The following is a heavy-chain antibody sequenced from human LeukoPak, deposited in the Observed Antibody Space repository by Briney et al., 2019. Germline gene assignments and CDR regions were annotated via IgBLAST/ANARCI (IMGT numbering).Heavy chain of an antibody. CDR2: ISYDGSNK. Sequence: PGGSLRLSCAASGFTFSSYGKHWVRQAPGKGLEWVAVISYDGSNKYYADSVKGRFTISRDNSKNTLYLQMNSLRAEDTAVYYCAKSNVRGTWTTPFDYWGQGTLVTVSS. CDR3: AKSNVRGTWTTPFDY. CDR1: GFTFSSYG. D-gene: IGHD3-10*02. J-gene: IGHJ4*02. V-gene: IGHV3-30*18.